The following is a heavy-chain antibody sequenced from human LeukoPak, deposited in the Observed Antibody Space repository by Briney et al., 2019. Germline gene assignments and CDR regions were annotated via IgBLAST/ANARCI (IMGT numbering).Heavy chain of an antibody. CDR1: GGSFSGYY. D-gene: IGHD3-3*01. CDR2: INHSGST. CDR3: ARGRLVFFYGMDV. Sequence: KPSETLSLTCAVYGGSFSGYYWSWIRQPPGKGLEWIGEINHSGSTNYNPSLKRRVTISVDTSENQFSLKLSSVTAADTAVYYCARGRLVFFYGMDVWGQGTTVTVSS. V-gene: IGHV4-34*01. J-gene: IGHJ6*02.